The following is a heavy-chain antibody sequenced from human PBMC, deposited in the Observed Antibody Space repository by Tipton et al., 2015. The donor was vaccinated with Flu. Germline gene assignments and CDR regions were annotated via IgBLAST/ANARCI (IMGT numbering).Heavy chain of an antibody. CDR2: IYYSGST. D-gene: IGHD5-12*01. V-gene: IGHV4-39*07. CDR1: GGSISRSSYH. Sequence: TLSLTCTVSGGSISRSSYHWGWIRQPPGKGLEWIGSIYYSGSTQYNPSLKSRVTISVDTSKNQFSLKLSSVTAADTAVYYCARAPPTRNWFDPWGQGTLVTVSS. CDR3: ARAPPTRNWFDP. J-gene: IGHJ5*02.